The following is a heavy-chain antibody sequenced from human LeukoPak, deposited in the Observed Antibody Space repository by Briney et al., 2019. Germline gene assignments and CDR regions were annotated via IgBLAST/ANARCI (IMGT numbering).Heavy chain of an antibody. Sequence: ASVKVSCKTSGYTFTTYHINWMRQATGQGLEWLGWMNPYSGDRGYAQKFQGRLSITSDTSKSTAYMELSSLRSDDTAVYFCARTTSLTASGYDYWGQGTLVTVSS. J-gene: IGHJ4*02. CDR3: ARTTSLTASGYDY. CDR2: MNPYSGDR. D-gene: IGHD4-17*01. V-gene: IGHV1-8*03. CDR1: GYTFTTYH.